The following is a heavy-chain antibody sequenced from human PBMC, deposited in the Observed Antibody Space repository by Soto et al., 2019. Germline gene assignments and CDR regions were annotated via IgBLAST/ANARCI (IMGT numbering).Heavy chain of an antibody. CDR3: ARVYAPRNYYYYGMDV. J-gene: IGHJ6*02. V-gene: IGHV1-69*06. D-gene: IGHD2-2*01. Sequence: PRASVKVSCKASGGTFSSYAISWVRQAPGQGLEWMGGIIPIFGTANYAQKFQGRVTITADKSTSTAYMELSSLRSEDTAVYYCARVYAPRNYYYYGMDVWGQGTTVTVSS. CDR1: GGTFSSYA. CDR2: IIPIFGTA.